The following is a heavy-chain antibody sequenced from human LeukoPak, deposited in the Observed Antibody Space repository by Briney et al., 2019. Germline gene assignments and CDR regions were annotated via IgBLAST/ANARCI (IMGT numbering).Heavy chain of an antibody. CDR2: IYHSGST. CDR3: ARDRKYYYHMDV. Sequence: SETLSLTCTVSGGSISSGTYYWGSIRQPPGKGLEWIGSIYHSGSTYYNPSLKSRVTISVDTSKNQFSLKLSSLTAADTAVYYCARDRKYYYHMDVWGKGTTVTVSS. V-gene: IGHV4-39*07. J-gene: IGHJ6*03. CDR1: GGSISSGTYY. D-gene: IGHD1-14*01.